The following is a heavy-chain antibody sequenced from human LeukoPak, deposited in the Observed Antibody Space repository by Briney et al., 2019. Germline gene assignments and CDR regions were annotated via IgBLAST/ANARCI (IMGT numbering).Heavy chain of an antibody. CDR2: ISSSSSYI. V-gene: IGHV3-21*01. Sequence: GGSLRLSCAASGFTFSSYSMNWVRQAPGKGLEWVSSISSSSSYIYYADSVKGRFTISRDNAKNSLYLQINSLRAEDTAVYYCAREVHIVVVTAINNWFDPWGQGTLVTVSS. D-gene: IGHD2-21*02. CDR3: AREVHIVVVTAINNWFDP. J-gene: IGHJ5*02. CDR1: GFTFSSYS.